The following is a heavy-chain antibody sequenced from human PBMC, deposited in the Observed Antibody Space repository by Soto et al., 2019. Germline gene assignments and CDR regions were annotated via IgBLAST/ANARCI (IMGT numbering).Heavy chain of an antibody. J-gene: IGHJ6*02. V-gene: IGHV1-2*02. Sequence: QVQLVQSGAEVQKPGASVKVSCKASGYTFTEYYIQWVRQAPGQGLEWMGWINSNTGGTNYAQKFQGRVTMTRDTSISTAYMELSRLGSDDTAVYYCARDPGYYGLDVWGQGTTVTVSS. CDR2: INSNTGGT. CDR1: GYTFTEYY. CDR3: ARDPGYYGLDV.